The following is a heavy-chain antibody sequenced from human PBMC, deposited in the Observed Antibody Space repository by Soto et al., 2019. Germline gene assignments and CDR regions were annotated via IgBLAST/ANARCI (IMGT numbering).Heavy chain of an antibody. CDR3: MLGSGWKDFDY. V-gene: IGHV4-39*01. D-gene: IGHD3-22*01. J-gene: IGHJ4*02. CDR1: GGSISSSSYY. Sequence: ETLSLTCTVSGGSISSSSYYWGWIRQPPGKGLEWIGSIYYSGSTYYNPSLKSRVTVSVDTSKNQFSLKLSSVTAADTAVYYCMLGSGWKDFDYWGQGTLVTVSS. CDR2: IYYSGST.